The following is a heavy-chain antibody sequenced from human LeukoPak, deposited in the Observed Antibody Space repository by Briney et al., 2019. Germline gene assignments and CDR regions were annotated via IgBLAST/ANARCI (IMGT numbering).Heavy chain of an antibody. D-gene: IGHD2-15*01. CDR1: GASISSSTYY. J-gene: IGHJ6*01. V-gene: IGHV4-39*01. CDR3: ARHSGSGYYFYFYTMDV. CDR2: TYETGST. Sequence: KTSETLSLICTVSGASISSSTYYWGWIRQPPGKGLEWIGCTYETGSTYYKSSLKSRVTISVDTSKNQFSLKLSSVIAADTAVYYCARHSGSGYYFYFYTMDVWGQGATVTVSS.